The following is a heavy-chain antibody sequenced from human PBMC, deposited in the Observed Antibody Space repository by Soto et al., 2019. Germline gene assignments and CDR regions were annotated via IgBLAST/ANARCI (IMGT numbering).Heavy chain of an antibody. Sequence: EVQLVESGGGLVQPGGSLRLSCAASGFTFSNYWMHWVRQAPGEGLAWVSRITADGIITNYAGSVKGRVPISRDNAKNTLYLQMNSLRAEDTAVYYCASEIGFDFWTGPATWGQGTLVTVS. CDR1: GFTFSNYW. CDR3: ASEIGFDFWTGPAT. V-gene: IGHV3-74*01. CDR2: ITADGIIT. J-gene: IGHJ5*02. D-gene: IGHD3-3*01.